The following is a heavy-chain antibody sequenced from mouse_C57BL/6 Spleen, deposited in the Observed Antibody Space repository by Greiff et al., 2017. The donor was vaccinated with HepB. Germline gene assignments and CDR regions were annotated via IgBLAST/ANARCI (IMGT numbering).Heavy chain of an antibody. D-gene: IGHD2-5*01. CDR3: ARHAYYSNGYFDV. V-gene: IGHV5-9*01. J-gene: IGHJ1*03. Sequence: EVQLVESGGGLVKPGGSLKLSCAASGFTFSSYTMSWVRQTPEKRLEWVATISGGGGNTYYPDSVKGRFTISRDNAKNTLYLQMSSLRSEDTALYYCARHAYYSNGYFDVWGTGTTVTVSS. CDR1: GFTFSSYT. CDR2: ISGGGGNT.